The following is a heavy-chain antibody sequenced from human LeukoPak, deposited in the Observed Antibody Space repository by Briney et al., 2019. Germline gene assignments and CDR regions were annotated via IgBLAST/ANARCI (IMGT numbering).Heavy chain of an antibody. Sequence: MTSETLSLTCTVSGGSMSSYYWSWIRQPPGKGLEWIGHIYYSGNTNYNPSLKSRVTISVDTSKNQFSLKLSSVTAADTAVYYCARGQYYDSSGYPLVDVWGQGTLVTVSS. CDR2: IYYSGNT. J-gene: IGHJ4*02. CDR3: ARGQYYDSSGYPLVDV. D-gene: IGHD3-22*01. CDR1: GGSMSSYY. V-gene: IGHV4-59*01.